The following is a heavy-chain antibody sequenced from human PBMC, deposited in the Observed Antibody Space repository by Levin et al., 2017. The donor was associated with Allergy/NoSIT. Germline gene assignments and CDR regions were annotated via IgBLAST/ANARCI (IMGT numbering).Heavy chain of an antibody. Sequence: GGSLRLSCAVAGFTFRTYAMTWVRQAPGRGLEWVSAVSGSGSTTNYADSVRGRFTISRDNSRDTLYLHMNSLRAEDTAVYYCAKGGFTTYFDYWGQGILVTVSS. V-gene: IGHV3-23*01. CDR2: VSGSGSTT. D-gene: IGHD1-14*01. CDR3: AKGGFTTYFDY. CDR1: GFTFRTYA. J-gene: IGHJ4*02.